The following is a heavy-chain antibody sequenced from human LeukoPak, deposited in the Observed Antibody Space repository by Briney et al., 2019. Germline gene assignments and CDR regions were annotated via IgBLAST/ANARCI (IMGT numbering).Heavy chain of an antibody. D-gene: IGHD3-22*01. J-gene: IGHJ3*02. CDR1: GYTFTSYD. CDR3: ARLHYDSSGYYPDDAFDI. V-gene: IGHV1-8*01. CDR2: MNPNSGNT. Sequence: ASVTVSCKASGYTFTSYDINWVRQAPGQGLEWMGWMNPNSGNTGYAQKFQGRVTMTRNTSISTAYMELSSLRSEDTAVYYCARLHYDSSGYYPDDAFDIWGQGTMVTVSS.